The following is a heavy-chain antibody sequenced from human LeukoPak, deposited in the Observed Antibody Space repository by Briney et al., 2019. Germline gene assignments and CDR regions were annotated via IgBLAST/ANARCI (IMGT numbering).Heavy chain of an antibody. CDR2: ISGSGGST. J-gene: IGHJ4*02. V-gene: IGHV3-23*01. D-gene: IGHD2-21*01. Sequence: GGSLRLSCAASGFTFSSYAMSWVRQAPGKGLEWVSAISGSGGSTYYADSVKGRFTISRDNAKNSLYLQMNSLRAEDTAVYYCARATLAGVVVIATPDYWGQGTLVTVSS. CDR1: GFTFSSYA. CDR3: ARATLAGVVVIATPDY.